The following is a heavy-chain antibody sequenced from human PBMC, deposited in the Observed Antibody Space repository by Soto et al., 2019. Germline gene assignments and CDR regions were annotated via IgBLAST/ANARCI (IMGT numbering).Heavy chain of an antibody. CDR3: ARVFGDYYYGMDV. J-gene: IGHJ6*02. CDR2: IWYDGSNK. D-gene: IGHD3-10*01. CDR1: GFTFSSYG. V-gene: IGHV3-33*01. Sequence: GGSLRLSCAASGFTFSSYGMHWVRQAPGEGLEWVAVIWYDGSNKYYADSVKGRFTISRDNSKNTLYLQMNSLRAEDTAVYYCARVFGDYYYGMDVWGQGTTVTVSS.